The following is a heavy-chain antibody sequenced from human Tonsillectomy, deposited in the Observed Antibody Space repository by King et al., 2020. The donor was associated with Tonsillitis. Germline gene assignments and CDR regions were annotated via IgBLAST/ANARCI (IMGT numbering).Heavy chain of an antibody. J-gene: IGHJ6*02. D-gene: IGHD2-15*01. CDR3: ARARVDYGMDV. CDR2: IYYSGST. CDR1: GGSISTYY. Sequence: QLQESGPGLVKPSETLSLTCTVSGGSISTYYWSWIRQPPGKGLEWIGYIYYSGSTNYNPSLKSRVTISVDTSKKQFSLNLSSVTAAVTAVYYCARARVDYGMDVWGQGTTVTVSS. V-gene: IGHV4-59*01.